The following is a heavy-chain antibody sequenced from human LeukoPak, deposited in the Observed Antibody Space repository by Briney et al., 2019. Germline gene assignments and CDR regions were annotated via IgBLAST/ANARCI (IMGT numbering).Heavy chain of an antibody. J-gene: IGHJ4*02. Sequence: SETLSLTCTVPGGSISSYYWSWIRQPAGKGLEWIGRIYTSGSTNYNPSLKSRVTMSVDTSKNQFSLKLSSVTAADTAVYYCARDPHYYGSGRPSEGYFDYWGQGTLVTVSS. CDR2: IYTSGST. CDR1: GGSISSYY. V-gene: IGHV4-4*07. CDR3: ARDPHYYGSGRPSEGYFDY. D-gene: IGHD3-10*01.